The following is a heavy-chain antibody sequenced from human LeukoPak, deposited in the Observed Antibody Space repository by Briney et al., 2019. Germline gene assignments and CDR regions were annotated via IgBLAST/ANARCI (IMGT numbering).Heavy chain of an antibody. D-gene: IGHD6-13*01. J-gene: IGHJ4*02. V-gene: IGHV4-31*03. CDR3: ARADGTIYYFDS. CDR1: GGSISSRAYY. CDR2: IYYSGST. Sequence: PSETLSLTCTVSGGSISSRAYYWSWIRQHPGKGPEWIGYIYYSGSTYYNPSLKSRVIISLNTSKTQFSLKLNSVTAADTAVYYCARADGTIYYFDSWGQGTVVTVSS.